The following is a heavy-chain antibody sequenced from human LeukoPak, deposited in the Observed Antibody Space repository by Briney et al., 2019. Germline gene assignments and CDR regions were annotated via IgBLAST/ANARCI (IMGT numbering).Heavy chain of an antibody. V-gene: IGHV4-4*08. Sequence: SEALSLTCSVSGGHIDSVYWNWIRQPPGKGLEWIGYIDNSGSTKYNPSLQSRITMSRDTSKKQFSLKLTSVTAADTAMYYCASGAGWLIDYWGQGTLVSVSS. D-gene: IGHD6-19*01. CDR1: GGHIDSVY. CDR3: ASGAGWLIDY. J-gene: IGHJ4*02. CDR2: IDNSGST.